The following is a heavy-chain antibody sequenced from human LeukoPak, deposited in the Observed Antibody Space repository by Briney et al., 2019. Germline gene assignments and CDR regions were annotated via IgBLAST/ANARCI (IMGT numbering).Heavy chain of an antibody. CDR1: GGTFSSYA. V-gene: IGHV1-69*13. J-gene: IGHJ4*02. CDR3: ASTRGYCSSTSCSYFDY. D-gene: IGHD2-2*01. Sequence: ASVKVSCKASGGTFSSYAISWVRQAPGQGLEWMGGIIPIFGTANYAQKFQGRVTITADESTSTAYMELSSLRSEDTAVYYCASTRGYCSSTSCSYFDYWGQGTLVTVSS. CDR2: IIPIFGTA.